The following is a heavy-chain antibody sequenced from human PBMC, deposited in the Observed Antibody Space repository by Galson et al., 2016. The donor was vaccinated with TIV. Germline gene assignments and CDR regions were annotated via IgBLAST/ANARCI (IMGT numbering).Heavy chain of an antibody. CDR1: GYSINSHYF. J-gene: IGHJ4*02. CDR2: FFHPGAV. CDR3: TRHIGGDFGDY. V-gene: IGHV4-38-2*02. Sequence: SETLSLTCTVSGYSINSHYFWAWLRQPPGKGLEWIGSFFHPGAVYYNPSLERRVTMSGDTSKNHFSLRLTSVTAADTAIYYCTRHIGGDFGDYVGQGILVTVSS. D-gene: IGHD2-21*02.